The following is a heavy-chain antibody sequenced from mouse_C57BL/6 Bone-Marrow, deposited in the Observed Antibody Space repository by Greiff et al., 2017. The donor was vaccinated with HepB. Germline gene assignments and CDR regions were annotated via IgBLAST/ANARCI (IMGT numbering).Heavy chain of an antibody. CDR3: ARHGGDYYGSSYLDY. J-gene: IGHJ2*01. CDR2: IWSDGST. D-gene: IGHD1-1*01. Sequence: VQVVESGPGLVAPSQSLSITCTVSGFSLTSYGVHWVRQPPGKGLEWLVVIWSDGSTTYNSTPKSRLSISKDNSKSQVFLKMNSLQTDDTAMYYCARHGGDYYGSSYLDYWGQGTTLTVSS. V-gene: IGHV2-6-1*01. CDR1: GFSLTSYG.